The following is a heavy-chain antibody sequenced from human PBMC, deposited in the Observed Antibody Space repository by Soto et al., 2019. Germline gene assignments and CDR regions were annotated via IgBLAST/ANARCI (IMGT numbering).Heavy chain of an antibody. CDR1: GFTFSSYW. J-gene: IGHJ5*02. Sequence: EVQLVESGGGLVQPGGSLRLSCAASGFTFSSYWMSWVRQAPGKGLEWVANIKQDGSEKYYVDSVKGRFTISRDNAKNSLYLQMNSLRAGDTAVYYCATYMTTVTTSWGGGPVGPWGQGTLVTVSS. D-gene: IGHD4-17*01. CDR2: IKQDGSEK. V-gene: IGHV3-7*01. CDR3: ATYMTTVTTSWGGGPVGP.